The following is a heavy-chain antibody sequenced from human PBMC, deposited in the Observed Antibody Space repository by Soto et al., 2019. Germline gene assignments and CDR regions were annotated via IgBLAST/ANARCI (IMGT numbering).Heavy chain of an antibody. CDR2: LSPSGGST. V-gene: IGHV3-23*01. CDR3: AKGVRACSSTMCSFDY. CDR1: GFTFNTFA. J-gene: IGHJ4*02. D-gene: IGHD2-2*01. Sequence: GGSLRLSCAASGFTFNTFAMSWVRQAPGKGLEWVSTLSPSGGSTYYADSVKGRFTISRDNSKNTLFLQMNSLRADDTAVYYCAKGVRACSSTMCSFDYWGQGALVTVSS.